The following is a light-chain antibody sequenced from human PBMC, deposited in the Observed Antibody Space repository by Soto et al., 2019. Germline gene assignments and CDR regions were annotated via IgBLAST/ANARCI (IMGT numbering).Light chain of an antibody. V-gene: IGKV3-20*01. CDR1: QSLSGSY. CDR3: QQYDDSRT. CDR2: DAS. Sequence: EIVLTQSPGTLSLSPGERATLSCRASQSLSGSYLAWYQQKPGQAPRLLIYDASSRATGIPDRFSGSGSGTDFTLTINRLEPEDFAVYFCQQYDDSRTFGQGTKVEIK. J-gene: IGKJ1*01.